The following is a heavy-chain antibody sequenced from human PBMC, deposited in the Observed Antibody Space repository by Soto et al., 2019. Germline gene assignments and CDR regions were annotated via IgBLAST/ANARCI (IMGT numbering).Heavy chain of an antibody. D-gene: IGHD3-3*01. Sequence: XGSLRLSCAASGFTFSSYAMSWVRQAPGKGLEWVSVISSSGSMTYYADSVKGRFTISRDNSKNTLYLQMNSLRAEDTAIYYCAKSEDLRIMIFGERYYGMDVWGHGNTVNGSS. CDR1: GFTFSSYA. CDR3: AKSEDLRIMIFGERYYGMDV. CDR2: ISSSGSMT. V-gene: IGHV3-23*01. J-gene: IGHJ6*02.